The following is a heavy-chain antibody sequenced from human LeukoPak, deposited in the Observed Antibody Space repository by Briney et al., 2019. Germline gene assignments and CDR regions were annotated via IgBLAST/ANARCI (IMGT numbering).Heavy chain of an antibody. D-gene: IGHD6-13*01. J-gene: IGHJ6*02. CDR2: INPNSGGT. Sequence: ASVKVSYKASGYTFTGYYMHWVRQAPGQGLEWMGRINPNSGGTNYAQKFQGRVTMTRDTSISTAYMELSRLRSDDTAVYYCAREPGLYSSHNYYYGMDVWGQGTTVTVSS. V-gene: IGHV1-2*06. CDR3: AREPGLYSSHNYYYGMDV. CDR1: GYTFTGYY.